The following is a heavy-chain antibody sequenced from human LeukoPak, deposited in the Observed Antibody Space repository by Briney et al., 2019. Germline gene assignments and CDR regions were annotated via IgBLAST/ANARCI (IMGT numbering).Heavy chain of an antibody. CDR2: IIPIFGTA. D-gene: IGHD2-2*02. CDR1: GGTFSTHA. Sequence: ASVKVSCKASGGTFSTHAISWVRQAPGQGLEWMGGIIPIFGTANYAQKFQGRVTITADESTSTAYMELSSLRSEDTAVYYCARDPVRYCSSTSCYRWFDPWGQGTLVTVSS. CDR3: ARDPVRYCSSTSCYRWFDP. J-gene: IGHJ5*02. V-gene: IGHV1-69*13.